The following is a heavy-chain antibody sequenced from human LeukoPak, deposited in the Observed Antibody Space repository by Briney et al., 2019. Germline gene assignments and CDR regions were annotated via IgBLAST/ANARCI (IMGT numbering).Heavy chain of an antibody. CDR2: ISWNSGSI. V-gene: IGHV3-9*01. J-gene: IGHJ4*02. D-gene: IGHD6-6*01. Sequence: PGRSLRLSCAASGFTFDDYAMHWVRQAPGKGLEWVSGISWNSGSIGYADSVKGRFTISRDNSKNTLYLQMNSLRAEDTAVYYCAREGEEQLGFRDPTLDYWGQGTLVTVSS. CDR1: GFTFDDYA. CDR3: AREGEEQLGFRDPTLDY.